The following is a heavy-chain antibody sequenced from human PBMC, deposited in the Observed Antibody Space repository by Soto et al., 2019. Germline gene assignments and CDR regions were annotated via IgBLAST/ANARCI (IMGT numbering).Heavy chain of an antibody. CDR1: GGTFSSYT. CDR2: IIPILGIA. V-gene: IGHV1-69*02. D-gene: IGHD2-15*01. CDR3: ARVKVVAASRWFDP. Sequence: SVKVSCKASGGTFSSYTISWVRKAPGQGLEWMGRIIPILGIANYAQKFQGRVTITADKSTSTAYMELSSLRSEDTAVYYCARVKVVAASRWFDPWGQGTLVTVSS. J-gene: IGHJ5*02.